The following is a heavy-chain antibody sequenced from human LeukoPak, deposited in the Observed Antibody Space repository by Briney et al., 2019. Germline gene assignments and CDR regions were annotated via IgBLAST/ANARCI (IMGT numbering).Heavy chain of an antibody. J-gene: IGHJ4*02. CDR3: AKLIGELSGIDY. CDR2: ISYDGSNK. CDR1: GFTFSSYG. Sequence: PGGSLRLSCAASGFTFSSYGMHWVRQAPGKGLEWVAVISYDGSNKYYADSVKGRFTISRDNSKNTLYLQMNSLRAEDTAVYYCAKLIGELSGIDYWGQGTLVTVSS. D-gene: IGHD3-10*01. V-gene: IGHV3-30*18.